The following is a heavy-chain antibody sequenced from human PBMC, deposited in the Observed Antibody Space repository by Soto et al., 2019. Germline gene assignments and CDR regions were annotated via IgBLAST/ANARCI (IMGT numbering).Heavy chain of an antibody. CDR2: ISWNSGKI. CDR3: AKDGIAAGFYYFAS. J-gene: IGHJ4*02. D-gene: IGHD6-13*01. V-gene: IGHV3-9*01. CDR1: GFTFDDYA. Sequence: EVQLVESGGGLVQPGRSLRLSCAASGFTFDDYAMHWVRQAPGKGLEWVSGISWNSGKIGYADSVKGRFTISRDNAKNSLYLQMNSLGAEDTAFYYCAKDGIAAGFYYFASWGQGTLVTVSS.